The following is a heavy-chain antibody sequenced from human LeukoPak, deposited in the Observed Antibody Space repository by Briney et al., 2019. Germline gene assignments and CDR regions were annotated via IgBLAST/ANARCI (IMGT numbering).Heavy chain of an antibody. J-gene: IGHJ4*02. Sequence: GGSLRLSCAASGFTFSSYAMSWVRQAPGKGLEWVSAISGSGGSTYYADSVKGRFTISRDNSKNTLYLQMNSLRAEDTAVYYCAKVGYYYDSSGYDYWGQGTLVTVSS. CDR1: GFTFSSYA. CDR2: ISGSGGST. V-gene: IGHV3-23*01. CDR3: AKVGYYYDSSGYDY. D-gene: IGHD3-22*01.